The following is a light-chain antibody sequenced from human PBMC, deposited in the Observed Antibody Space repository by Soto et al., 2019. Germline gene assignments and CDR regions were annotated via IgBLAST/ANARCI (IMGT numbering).Light chain of an antibody. CDR2: EVT. CDR3: SSYASIGTLVV. V-gene: IGLV2-14*01. CDR1: SSDIGNYNY. Sequence: QSVLTQPASVSGSPGQSITISCTGTSSDIGNYNYVSWYQQHPGRAPKLMISEVTNRPSGVSNRFSGSKSGNTASLTISGLQAEDEGDYYCSSYASIGTLVVFGGGTKLTVL. J-gene: IGLJ2*01.